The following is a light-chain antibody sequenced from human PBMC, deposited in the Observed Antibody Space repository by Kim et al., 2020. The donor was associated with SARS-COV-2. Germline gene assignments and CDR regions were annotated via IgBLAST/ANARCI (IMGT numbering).Light chain of an antibody. CDR3: MQGTHWPFT. Sequence: QPASISCRSSQSLVYGDGNTYLNWFHQRPGQSPRRLIYKVSNRDSGVPDRFSGSGSGTDFTLQISRVEAEDVGVYYCMQGTHWPFTFGPGTKVDI. V-gene: IGKV2-30*01. J-gene: IGKJ3*01. CDR2: KVS. CDR1: QSLVYGDGNTY.